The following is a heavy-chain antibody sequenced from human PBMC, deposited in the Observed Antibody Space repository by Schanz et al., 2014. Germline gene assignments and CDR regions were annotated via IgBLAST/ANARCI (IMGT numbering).Heavy chain of an antibody. V-gene: IGHV3-23*01. D-gene: IGHD2-2*01. CDR3: AKDSTHIDIVLVPTAIDY. CDR1: GFTISSYS. Sequence: EGQLLESGGGLIQPGGSLRLSCAASGFTISSYSMNWVRQAPGKGLEWVSAISGSGGSTYYADSVKGRFTISRDNSKNTLYLQMNSLRAEDTAVYYCAKDSTHIDIVLVPTAIDYWGQGTLVTVSS. CDR2: ISGSGGST. J-gene: IGHJ4*02.